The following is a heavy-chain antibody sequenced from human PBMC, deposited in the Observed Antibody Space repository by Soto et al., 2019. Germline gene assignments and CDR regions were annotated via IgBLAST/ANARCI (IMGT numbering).Heavy chain of an antibody. D-gene: IGHD3-22*01. V-gene: IGHV4-31*03. CDR1: GGSISSGGYY. J-gene: IGHJ3*02. Sequence: SEILSLTCTVSGGSISSGGYYWSWIRQHPGKGLEWIGYIYYSGSTYYNPSLKSRVTISVDTSKNRFSLKLSSVTAADTAVYYCARSYFDYYDSSGPMAFDIWGQGTMVTVSS. CDR3: ARSYFDYYDSSGPMAFDI. CDR2: IYYSGST.